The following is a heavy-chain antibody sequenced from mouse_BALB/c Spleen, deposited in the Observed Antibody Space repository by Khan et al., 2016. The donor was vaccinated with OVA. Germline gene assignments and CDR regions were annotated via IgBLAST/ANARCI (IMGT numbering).Heavy chain of an antibody. V-gene: IGHV2-4-1*01. Sequence: QVRLQQSGPGLVQPTQSLSITCTVSGFSLSTYGLHWVRQSPGKGLEWLGVIWSGGSTAYNAAFISRLIISKDNSTSQDFFKMNSLQADDTAIYYCARHSYRYDFTYWGQGTLVTVSA. D-gene: IGHD2-14*01. CDR1: GFSLSTYG. J-gene: IGHJ3*01. CDR2: IWSGGST. CDR3: ARHSYRYDFTY.